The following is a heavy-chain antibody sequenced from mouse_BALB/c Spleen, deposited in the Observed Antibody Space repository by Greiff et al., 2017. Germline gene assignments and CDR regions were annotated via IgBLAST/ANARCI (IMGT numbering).Heavy chain of an antibody. CDR2: ISDGGSYT. V-gene: IGHV5-4*02. CDR1: GFTFSDYY. D-gene: IGHD1-1*01. J-gene: IGHJ2*01. Sequence: EVQVVESGGGLVKPGGSLKLSCAASGFTFSDYYMYWVRQTPEKRLEWVATISDGGSYTYYPDSVKGRFTISRDNAKNTLYLQMSSLKSEDTAMYYCTRDYGSSYFDYWGQGTTLTVSS. CDR3: TRDYGSSYFDY.